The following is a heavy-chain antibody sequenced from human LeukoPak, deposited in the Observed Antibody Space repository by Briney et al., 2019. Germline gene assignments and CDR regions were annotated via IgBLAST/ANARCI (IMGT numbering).Heavy chain of an antibody. D-gene: IGHD3-3*01. V-gene: IGHV3-30*03. J-gene: IGHJ3*02. CDR2: ISYDGSNK. Sequence: QSGRSLRLSCAASGFTFSSYGMHWVRQAPGKGLEWVAVISYDGSNKYYADSVKGRFTISRDNSKNTLYLQMNSLRAEDTAVYYCARDNPSFWDPHREAFDIRGQGTMVTVSS. CDR3: ARDNPSFWDPHREAFDI. CDR1: GFTFSSYG.